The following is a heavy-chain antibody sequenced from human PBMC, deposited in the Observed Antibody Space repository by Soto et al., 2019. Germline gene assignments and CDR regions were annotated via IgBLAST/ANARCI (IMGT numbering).Heavy chain of an antibody. J-gene: IGHJ3*01. CDR1: GFILNNYA. CDR2: TCGTDGDSDGVP. V-gene: IGHV3-23*01. CDR3: VKRGRNWGAFDF. Sequence: VQLLESGGDLVQPGGSLRLSCVASGFILNNYAMSWVRQAPGKGLEWVSTTCGTDGDSDGVPWYEDSVKGRFTISRNSSANTLFLHMDNLRAEDSALFYCVKRGRNWGAFDFWGQGTTVVVSS. D-gene: IGHD7-27*01.